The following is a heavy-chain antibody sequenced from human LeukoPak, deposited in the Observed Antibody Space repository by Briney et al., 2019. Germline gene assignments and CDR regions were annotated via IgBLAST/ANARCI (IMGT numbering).Heavy chain of an antibody. CDR3: ARGYIVVVVAATSYGMDV. CDR2: IYSGGST. Sequence: GGSLRLSCAASGFTVSSNYMSGVRQAPGKGLEWVSVIYSGGSTYHADSVKGRLTVSRDNSNNTLYLQMNSLRAEDTAVYYCARGYIVVVVAATSYGMDVWGQGTTVTVSS. D-gene: IGHD2-15*01. CDR1: GFTVSSNY. V-gene: IGHV3-66*01. J-gene: IGHJ6*02.